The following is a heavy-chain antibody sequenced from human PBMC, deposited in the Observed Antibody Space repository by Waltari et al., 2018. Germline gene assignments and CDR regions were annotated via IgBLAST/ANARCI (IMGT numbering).Heavy chain of an antibody. Sequence: QVQLQESGPGLVKPSDTLSLTCAVSGYSISSSNWWGWIRQPPGKGLEWIGYIYYSGSTNYNPSLKSRVTMTEDTSTDTAYMELSSLRSEDTAVYYCATGVTTGNWFDPWGQGTLVTVSS. J-gene: IGHJ5*02. V-gene: IGHV4-28*03. CDR3: ATGVTTGNWFDP. D-gene: IGHD1-1*01. CDR1: GYSISSSNW. CDR2: IYYSGST.